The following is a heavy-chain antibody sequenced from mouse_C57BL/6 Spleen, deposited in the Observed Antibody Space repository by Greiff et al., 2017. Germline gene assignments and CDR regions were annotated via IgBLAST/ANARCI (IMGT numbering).Heavy chain of an antibody. J-gene: IGHJ4*01. V-gene: IGHV2-6-1*01. Sequence: VKVVESGPGLVAPSQSLSITCTVSGFSLTSYGVHWVRQPPGKGLEWLVVIWSDGSTTYNSALKSRLSISKDNSKSQVFLKMNSLQTDDTAMYYCARQNYYGSSFYAMDYWGQGTSVTVSS. D-gene: IGHD1-1*01. CDR2: IWSDGST. CDR3: ARQNYYGSSFYAMDY. CDR1: GFSLTSYG.